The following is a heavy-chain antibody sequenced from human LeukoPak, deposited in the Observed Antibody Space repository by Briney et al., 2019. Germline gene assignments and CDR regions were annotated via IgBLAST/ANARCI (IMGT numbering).Heavy chain of an antibody. CDR2: ISGSGGST. J-gene: IGHJ4*02. CDR1: GFTFSSYA. D-gene: IGHD3-3*01. Sequence: PGGSLRLSCAASGFTFSSYAMSWVRQAPGKGLEWVSAISGSGGSTYYADSVKGRFTISRDNSKNTLYLQMNSLRAEDTAVYYCAKDRHDGGYDFWSGYYCGEYWGQGTLVTVSS. CDR3: AKDRHDGGYDFWSGYYCGEY. V-gene: IGHV3-23*01.